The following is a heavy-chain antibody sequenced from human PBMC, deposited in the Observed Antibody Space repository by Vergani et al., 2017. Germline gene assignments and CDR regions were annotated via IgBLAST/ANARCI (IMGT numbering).Heavy chain of an antibody. CDR3: AGSSYFDWPDAFDI. CDR1: GFTFSSYS. D-gene: IGHD3-9*01. V-gene: IGHV3-21*01. Sequence: EVQLVESGGGLVKPGGSLRLSCAASGFTFSSYSMNWVRQAPGKGLEWVSSISSSSSYIYYADSVKGRFTISRDNAKNSLYLQMNRLRAEDTAVYYCAGSSYFDWPDAFDIWSQGTMVTVYS. J-gene: IGHJ3*02. CDR2: ISSSSSYI.